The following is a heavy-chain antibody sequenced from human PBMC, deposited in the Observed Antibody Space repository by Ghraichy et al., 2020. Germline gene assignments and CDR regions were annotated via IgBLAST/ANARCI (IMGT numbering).Heavy chain of an antibody. D-gene: IGHD6-19*01. V-gene: IGHV1-18*01. Sequence: ASVKVSCKASGYTFTSYGISWVRQAPGQGLEWMGWNSAYNGNTNYAQKLQGRVTMTTDTSTSTAYMELRSLRYDDTAVYYCARDGKGIAVADTNYGYYYYYGMDVWGQGTTVTVSS. CDR2: NSAYNGNT. CDR1: GYTFTSYG. J-gene: IGHJ6*02. CDR3: ARDGKGIAVADTNYGYYYYYGMDV.